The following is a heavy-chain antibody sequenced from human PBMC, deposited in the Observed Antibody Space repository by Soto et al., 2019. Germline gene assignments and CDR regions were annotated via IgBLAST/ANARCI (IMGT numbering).Heavy chain of an antibody. Sequence: PGGSLRLSCAASGFTFIIYARSWVRQAPGKGLEWVSAISGSGGSTYYADSVKGRFTISRDNSKNTLYLQMNSLRAEDTAVYYCAKGREIGDWFDPWGQGTLVTVSS. CDR2: ISGSGGST. CDR1: GFTFIIYA. J-gene: IGHJ5*02. D-gene: IGHD1-26*01. V-gene: IGHV3-23*01. CDR3: AKGREIGDWFDP.